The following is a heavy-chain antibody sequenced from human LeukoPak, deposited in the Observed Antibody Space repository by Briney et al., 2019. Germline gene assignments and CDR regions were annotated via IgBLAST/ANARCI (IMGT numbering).Heavy chain of an antibody. CDR1: GFTFSSYW. D-gene: IGHD6-13*01. CDR2: INPGGSSI. J-gene: IGHJ4*02. CDR3: ARSSQADDY. V-gene: IGHV3-74*01. Sequence: PGGSLRLSCAASGFTFSSYWMHWVRQVPGKGLVWVARINPGGSSITYADSAKGRFTISRDNAKNTLYLQMDSLRAEDTGVYYCARSSQADDYWGQGTLVTVSS.